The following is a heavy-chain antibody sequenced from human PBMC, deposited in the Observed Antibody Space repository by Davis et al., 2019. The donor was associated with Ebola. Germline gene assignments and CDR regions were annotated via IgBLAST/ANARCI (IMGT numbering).Heavy chain of an antibody. CDR1: GFTFSSYS. D-gene: IGHD1-7*01. CDR3: ARGPGTTTLDY. V-gene: IGHV3-21*01. CDR2: ISSSSSYI. Sequence: GGSLRLSCAASGFTFSSYSMNWVRQAPGKGLEWVSSISSSSSYIYYADSVKGRFTISRDNSKNTLYLQMDSLRAEDTAVYYCARGPGTTTLDYWGQGTLVTVSS. J-gene: IGHJ4*02.